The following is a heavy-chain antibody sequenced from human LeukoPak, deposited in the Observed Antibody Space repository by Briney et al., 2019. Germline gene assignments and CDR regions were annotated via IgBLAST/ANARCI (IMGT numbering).Heavy chain of an antibody. D-gene: IGHD3-3*02. CDR1: GFTFSDYY. Sequence: GGSLRLSCAASGFTFSDYYMSWIRQAPGKGLEWVSYISSSGSTIYYADSAKGRFTISRDNAKNSLYLQMNSLRAEDTAVYYCAKDIISMLRGAEDSWGQGALVTVSS. CDR2: ISSSGSTI. V-gene: IGHV3-11*04. CDR3: AKDIISMLRGAEDS. J-gene: IGHJ5*02.